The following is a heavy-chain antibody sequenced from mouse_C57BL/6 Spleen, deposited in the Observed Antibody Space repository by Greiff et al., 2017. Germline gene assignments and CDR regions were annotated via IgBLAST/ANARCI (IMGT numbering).Heavy chain of an antibody. D-gene: IGHD2-1*01. CDR2: IDPENGDT. Sequence: VQLQQSGAELVRPGASVKLSCTASGFNIKDDYMHWVKQRPEQGLEWIGWIDPENGDTEYASKFQGKATITADTSSNTAYLQLSSLTSEDTAVYYCTTLYYGNYGDDWGQGTTLTVSS. CDR1: GFNIKDDY. J-gene: IGHJ2*01. V-gene: IGHV14-4*01. CDR3: TTLYYGNYGDD.